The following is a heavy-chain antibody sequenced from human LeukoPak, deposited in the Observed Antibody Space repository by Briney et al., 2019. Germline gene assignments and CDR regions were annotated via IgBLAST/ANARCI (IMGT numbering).Heavy chain of an antibody. CDR3: AKDPNALYCSGSRCTGG. J-gene: IGHJ4*02. V-gene: IGHV3-23*01. CDR1: AXPFISYT. Sequence: GSLRLSCAASAXPFISYTMTGVRQAPRQGLEWVSSDISRGDSTDYADSVKGRFTISRDNTKNTLYMQMSSLTAEDTAVYYCAKDPNALYCSGSRCTGGWGQGTLVTVSS. D-gene: IGHD2-15*01. CDR2: DISRGDST.